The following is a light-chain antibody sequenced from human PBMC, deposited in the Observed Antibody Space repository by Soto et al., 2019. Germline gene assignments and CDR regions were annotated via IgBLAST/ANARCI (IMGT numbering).Light chain of an antibody. CDR3: GTWDSSLSAPV. J-gene: IGLJ2*01. CDR1: SSNIGNNY. V-gene: IGLV1-51*01. CDR2: DNN. Sequence: QSVLTQPPSVSAAPGQKVTISCSGSSSNIGNNYVSWYQQLPGTAPKLLIYDNNKRPSGIPDRFFGSKSGTSATLGITGLQTGDEADYYCGTWDSSLSAPVFGGGTKLTVL.